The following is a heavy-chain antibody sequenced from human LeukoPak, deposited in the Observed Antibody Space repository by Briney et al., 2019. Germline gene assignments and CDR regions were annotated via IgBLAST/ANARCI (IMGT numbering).Heavy chain of an antibody. V-gene: IGHV1-3*03. CDR1: GYTFTSYA. J-gene: IGHJ3*02. CDR2: INAGNGNT. Sequence: ASVKVSCKASGYTFTSYAMHWVRQAPGQRLEWMGWINAGNGNTKYSQEFQGRVTITRDTSASTAYMELSSLRSEDMAVYYCARATPGYAPGTDAFDIWGQGTMVTVSS. CDR3: ARATPGYAPGTDAFDI. D-gene: IGHD2-2*01.